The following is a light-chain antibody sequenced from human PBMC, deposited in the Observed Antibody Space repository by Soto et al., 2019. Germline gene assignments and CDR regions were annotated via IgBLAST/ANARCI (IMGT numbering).Light chain of an antibody. CDR1: QSISSY. Sequence: DIQMTQSPSSLSASVGDRVTITCRASQSISSYLNWYQQKPGKAPKFLICAASSLQSGVPSRFSGSGSGTDFTLTISSLQPEDFATYYCQQSYSTPPFTFGPGTKVDIK. CDR2: AAS. V-gene: IGKV1-39*01. J-gene: IGKJ3*01. CDR3: QQSYSTPPFT.